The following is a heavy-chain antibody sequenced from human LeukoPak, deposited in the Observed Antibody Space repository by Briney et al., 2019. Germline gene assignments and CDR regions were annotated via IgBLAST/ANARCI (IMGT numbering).Heavy chain of an antibody. Sequence: GGSLRLSCTASGFSIGNYWMSWVRQAPGKGPEWVANIRQDGSAEYYVDSVKGRFTISRDNAKNPLSLQMSSLRAEDTAVYYCARWAGVTDYWGQGTLVTVSS. CDR1: GFSIGNYW. V-gene: IGHV3-7*01. CDR3: ARWAGVTDY. D-gene: IGHD5-18*01. CDR2: IRQDGSAE. J-gene: IGHJ4*02.